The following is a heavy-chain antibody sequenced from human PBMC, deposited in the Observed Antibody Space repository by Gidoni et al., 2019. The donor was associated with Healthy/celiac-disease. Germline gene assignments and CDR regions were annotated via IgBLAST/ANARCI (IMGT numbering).Heavy chain of an antibody. CDR1: GGSISSSSYH. V-gene: IGHV4-39*01. CDR2: IYYSGST. CDR3: ARPTRVAGSFDY. Sequence: QLQLQESGPGLVKPSETLSLTCTFSGGSISSSSYHWGWIRQPPGKGLEWIGGIYYSGSTYYNPSLKSRVTISVDTSKNQFSLKLSSVTAADTAVYYCARPTRVAGSFDYWGQGTLVTVSS. D-gene: IGHD6-19*01. J-gene: IGHJ4*02.